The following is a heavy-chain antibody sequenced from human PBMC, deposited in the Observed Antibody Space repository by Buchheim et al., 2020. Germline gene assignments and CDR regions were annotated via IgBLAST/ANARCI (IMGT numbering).Heavy chain of an antibody. Sequence: QVQLVQSGAEVKKPGASVKVSCKASGYTFTSYYMHWVRQAPGQGLEWMGIINPSGGSTSYAQKFKGRVTMTRDTSTSTVYMALSSLGSEDTAVYYCARDLSSSSYYYYGMDVWGQGTT. CDR1: GYTFTSYY. CDR3: ARDLSSSSYYYYGMDV. V-gene: IGHV1-46*01. J-gene: IGHJ6*02. CDR2: INPSGGST. D-gene: IGHD6-6*01.